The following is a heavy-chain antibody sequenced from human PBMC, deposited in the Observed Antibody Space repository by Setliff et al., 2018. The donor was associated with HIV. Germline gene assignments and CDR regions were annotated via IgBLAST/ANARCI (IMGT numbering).Heavy chain of an antibody. V-gene: IGHV4-34*01. J-gene: IGHJ4*02. CDR2: INHSGST. CDR3: AREIYGGNSRPFDY. Sequence: PSETLSLTCAVYGGSLSGYHWSWIRQSPEKGLEWIGEINHSGSTNYNPSLKSRVTMSVDTSKNQFSLKLTSVTAADTAVYYCAREIYGGNSRPFDYWGQGTLVTVSS. D-gene: IGHD4-17*01. CDR1: GGSLSGYH.